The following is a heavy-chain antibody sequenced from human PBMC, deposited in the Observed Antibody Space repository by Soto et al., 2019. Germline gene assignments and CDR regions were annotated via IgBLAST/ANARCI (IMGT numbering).Heavy chain of an antibody. CDR2: INAGNGNT. D-gene: IGHD3-3*01. Sequence: ASVKVSCKASGYTFTSYAMHWVRQAPGQRLEWMGWINAGNGNTKYSQKFQGRVTITRDTSASTAYMELSSLRSEDTAVYYCARGDYDFWSGYPQTHYFDCWGQGTLVTVSS. J-gene: IGHJ4*02. CDR1: GYTFTSYA. CDR3: ARGDYDFWSGYPQTHYFDC. V-gene: IGHV1-3*01.